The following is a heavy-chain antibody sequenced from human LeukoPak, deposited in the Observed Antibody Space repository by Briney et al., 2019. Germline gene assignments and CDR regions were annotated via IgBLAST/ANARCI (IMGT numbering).Heavy chain of an antibody. D-gene: IGHD6-19*01. Sequence: PSETLSLTCTVSGGSISSYYWSWIRQPPGKGLEWIGYIYYSGSTNYNPSLKSRVTISVDTSKNQFSLKLSSVTAADTAVYYCARVSSGWYSYWFDPWGQGTLVTVSS. CDR1: GGSISSYY. CDR3: ARVSSGWYSYWFDP. J-gene: IGHJ5*02. V-gene: IGHV4-59*12. CDR2: IYYSGST.